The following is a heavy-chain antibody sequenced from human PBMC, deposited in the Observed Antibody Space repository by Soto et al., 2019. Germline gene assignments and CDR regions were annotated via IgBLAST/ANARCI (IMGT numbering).Heavy chain of an antibody. V-gene: IGHV3-48*01. CDR2: ISSSSSTI. Sequence: GGSLRLSCAASGFTFSIYSMNWVRQAPGKGLEWVSYISSSSSTISYADSVKGRFTISRDNAKNSLYLQMNSLRAEGTAVYYCARDLLSLLWFGVDASALWAQGTLVTGSS. CDR1: GFTFSIYS. D-gene: IGHD3-10*01. CDR3: ARDLLSLLWFGVDASAL. J-gene: IGHJ3*01.